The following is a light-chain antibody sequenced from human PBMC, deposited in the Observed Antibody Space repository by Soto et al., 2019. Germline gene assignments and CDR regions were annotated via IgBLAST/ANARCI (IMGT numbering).Light chain of an antibody. V-gene: IGKV1-5*01. CDR3: QQYNSYSRT. J-gene: IGKJ2*01. Sequence: DIQMTQSPSTLSASVGDRVTITCRASQSISSWLGWYQQKPGKAPKLLIYDASSLESGVPSRFSGSGSGTEFTLTISSLQPDDFATYYYQQYNSYSRTFGQGTKLEIK. CDR1: QSISSW. CDR2: DAS.